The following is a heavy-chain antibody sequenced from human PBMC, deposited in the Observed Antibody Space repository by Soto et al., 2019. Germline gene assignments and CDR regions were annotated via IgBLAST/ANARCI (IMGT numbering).Heavy chain of an antibody. Sequence: QVQLQESGPGLVKPSETLSLTCTVSGGSISSYYWRWIRQPPGKGLEWIGYIYYSGSTNYNPSLKSRVTISVDTSKNQFSLKLSSVTAADTAVYYCARRYSSGFDFWGHGTLVTVSS. CDR2: IYYSGST. D-gene: IGHD6-19*01. J-gene: IGHJ4*01. CDR3: ARRYSSGFDF. CDR1: GGSISSYY. V-gene: IGHV4-59*08.